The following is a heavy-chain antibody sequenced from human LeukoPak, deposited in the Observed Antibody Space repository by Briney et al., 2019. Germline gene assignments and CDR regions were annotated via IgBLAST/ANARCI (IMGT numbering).Heavy chain of an antibody. J-gene: IGHJ4*02. D-gene: IGHD6-13*01. CDR1: GGSITNNY. CDR2: FHDSEGT. Sequence: SETLSLTCTVSGGSITNNYWTWIRQPPGKGLEWIGHFHDSEGTNYNPSLKSRVTISVDTSKNQFSLKLSSVTAADTAVYYCARGGGDSSSWYRNFDYWGQGTLVTVSS. V-gene: IGHV4-59*12. CDR3: ARGGGDSSSWYRNFDY.